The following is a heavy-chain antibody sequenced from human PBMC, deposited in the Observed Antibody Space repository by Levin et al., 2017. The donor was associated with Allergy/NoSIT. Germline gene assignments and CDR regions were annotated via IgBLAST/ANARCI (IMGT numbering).Heavy chain of an antibody. Sequence: GGSLRLSCAASGFIVNIYSMNWVRQAPGKGLEWVSSISSSSRYKYYADSLKGRFTVSRDNGKNSLYLQINSLGVEDTAVYYCVSRAKDLDVWGQGTTVTVSS. CDR1: GFIVNIYS. CDR2: ISSSSRYK. V-gene: IGHV3-21*01. D-gene: IGHD2-15*01. J-gene: IGHJ6*02. CDR3: VSRAKDLDV.